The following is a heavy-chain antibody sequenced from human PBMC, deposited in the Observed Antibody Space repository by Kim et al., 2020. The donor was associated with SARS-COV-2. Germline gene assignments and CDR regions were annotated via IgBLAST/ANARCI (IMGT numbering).Heavy chain of an antibody. CDR3: ARAGGRYSFDC. CDR2: IVPFFGTA. Sequence: SVKVSCKASGGTFSSYTIAWVRQAPGQGLEWMGGIVPFFGTADYAQKFQGRVTITADESTSTAYMQLSNLRSEDTAVYYCARAGGRYSFDCWGQGTLVTVSS. D-gene: IGHD1-1*01. CDR1: GGTFSSYT. V-gene: IGHV1-69*13. J-gene: IGHJ4*02.